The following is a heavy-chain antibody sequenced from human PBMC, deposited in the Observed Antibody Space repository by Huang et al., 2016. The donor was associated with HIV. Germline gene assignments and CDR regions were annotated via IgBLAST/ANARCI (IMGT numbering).Heavy chain of an antibody. CDR2: MNPNTGNT. V-gene: IGHV1-8*02. Sequence: QVHLVQSGAEVKKPGASVKVSCKASGYTFTNYDINWVRQAPGRGVEWMGGMNPNTGNTGFAQIFQGRVTMTRKTSITTAYMELTSLTSEDTAVYYCARSAYGDLDYWGLGTLVIVSS. J-gene: IGHJ4*02. D-gene: IGHD4-17*01. CDR1: GYTFTNYD. CDR3: ARSAYGDLDY.